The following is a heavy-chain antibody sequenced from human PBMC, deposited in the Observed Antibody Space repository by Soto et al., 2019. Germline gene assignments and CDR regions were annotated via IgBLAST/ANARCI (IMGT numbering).Heavy chain of an antibody. J-gene: IGHJ4*02. V-gene: IGHV3-9*01. CDR1: GFTFDDYA. CDR2: ISWNSGSI. Sequence: LRLSCAASGFTFDDYAMHWVRQAPGKGLEWVSGISWNSGSIGYADSVKGRFTISRDNAKNSLYLQMNSLRAEDTALYYCNGVAYSGSWSAGNDYWGQGTLVTVSS. D-gene: IGHD1-26*01. CDR3: NGVAYSGSWSAGNDY.